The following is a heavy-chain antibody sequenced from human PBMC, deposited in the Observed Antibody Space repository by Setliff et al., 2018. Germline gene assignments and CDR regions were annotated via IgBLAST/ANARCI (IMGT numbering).Heavy chain of an antibody. CDR1: GDSISSGNW. J-gene: IGHJ6*03. CDR3: ARMSGFLYMDV. D-gene: IGHD3-3*01. Sequence: PSETLSLTCAVSGDSISSGNWWSWVRQPPEKGLEWIGEINHSGNTNYNPSLKSRVTISVEKSTNQFSLKLNSVTAADTAVYYCARMSGFLYMDVWGKGTMVTVS. CDR2: INHSGNT. V-gene: IGHV4-4*02.